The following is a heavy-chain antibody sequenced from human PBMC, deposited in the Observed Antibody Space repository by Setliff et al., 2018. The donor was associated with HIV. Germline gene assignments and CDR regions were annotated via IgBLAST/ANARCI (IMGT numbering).Heavy chain of an antibody. CDR1: GGTFNNDA. CDR2: INPSGGST. Sequence: ASVKVSCKASGGTFNNDAISWVRQAPGQGLEWMGIINPSGGSTNYAQKFQGRVTMTRDTSISTAYMELSSLTSGDTAVYYCAAGLNYYDRSGLGAWGQGTLVTVSS. V-gene: IGHV1-46*02. CDR3: AAGLNYYDRSGLGA. J-gene: IGHJ5*02. D-gene: IGHD3-22*01.